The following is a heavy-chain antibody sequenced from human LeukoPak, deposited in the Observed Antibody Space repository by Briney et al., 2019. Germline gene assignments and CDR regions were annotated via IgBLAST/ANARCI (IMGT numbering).Heavy chain of an antibody. CDR1: GYTFTSYG. Sequence: ASVKVSCKASGYTFTSYGISWVRQAPGQGLEWMGWISAYNGNTNYAQKLQGRVTMTTDTSTSTAYMELRSLRSDDTAVYYCARDPKSSSWYLDAFDVWGQGTMVTGSS. J-gene: IGHJ3*01. D-gene: IGHD6-13*01. CDR3: ARDPKSSSWYLDAFDV. CDR2: ISAYNGNT. V-gene: IGHV1-18*01.